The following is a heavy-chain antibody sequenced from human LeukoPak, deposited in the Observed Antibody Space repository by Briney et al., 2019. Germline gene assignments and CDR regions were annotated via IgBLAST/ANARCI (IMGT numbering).Heavy chain of an antibody. CDR2: IYSGGNT. CDR1: GFTVSSNY. V-gene: IGHV3-53*01. Sequence: PGGSLGLSCAASGFTVSSNYMSWVRQAPGKGLEWVSVIYSGGNTYYADSVKGRFTISRDNSKNTLYLQMNSLRVEDTAVYYCARSPAYASGWNHFDYWGQGTLVTVSS. D-gene: IGHD6-19*01. CDR3: ARSPAYASGWNHFDY. J-gene: IGHJ4*02.